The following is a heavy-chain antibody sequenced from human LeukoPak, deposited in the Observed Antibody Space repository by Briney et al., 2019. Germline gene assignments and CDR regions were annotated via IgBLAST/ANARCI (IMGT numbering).Heavy chain of an antibody. D-gene: IGHD2-2*01. CDR3: ARTYSTTWDY. V-gene: IGHV4-39*01. CDR1: GGSISSSSYY. J-gene: IGHJ4*02. CDR2: IYSGGNT. Sequence: ASETLSLTCTVSGGSISSSSYYWGWIRQPPGTGLEWIGSIYSGGNTYYNPSLKSRVTISVDTSKNQFSLKLSSVTAADTAVYYCARTYSTTWDYWGQGTLVTVSS.